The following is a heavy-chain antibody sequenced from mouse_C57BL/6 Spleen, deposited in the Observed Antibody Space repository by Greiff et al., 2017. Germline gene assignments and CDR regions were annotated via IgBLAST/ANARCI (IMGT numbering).Heavy chain of an antibody. V-gene: IGHV3-6*01. CDR1: GYSITSGYY. J-gene: IGHJ4*01. CDR3: AREGGTYAMDY. Sequence: ESGPGLVKPSQSLSLTCSVTGYSITSGYYWNWIRQFPGNKLEWMGYISYDGSNNYNPSLKNRISITRDTSKHQFFLKLNSVTTEDTATYYCAREGGTYAMDYWGQGTSVTGSS. CDR2: ISYDGSN.